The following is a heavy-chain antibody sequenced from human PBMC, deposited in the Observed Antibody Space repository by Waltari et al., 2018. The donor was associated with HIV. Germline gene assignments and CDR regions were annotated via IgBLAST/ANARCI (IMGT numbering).Heavy chain of an antibody. CDR1: GYRLIALS. CDR2: FDPENDET. V-gene: IGHV1-24*01. Sequence: QVQLVQSGGEVKKPGASVKVSCKVSGYRLIALSMHWVRQAPGKGLEWMGGFDPENDETIDAQKCQGRVTMTDDTSTDTDYMELSSLKSEDTAVYYCVTGYDTSGQSPTMGDYWGQGTLVTVSS. CDR3: VTGYDTSGQSPTMGDY. J-gene: IGHJ4*02. D-gene: IGHD3-22*01.